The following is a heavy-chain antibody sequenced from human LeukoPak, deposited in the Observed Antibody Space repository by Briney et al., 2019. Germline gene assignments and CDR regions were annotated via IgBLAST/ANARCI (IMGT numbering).Heavy chain of an antibody. CDR1: GFTLSNYW. J-gene: IGHJ2*01. Sequence: GGSLRLSCAASGFTLSNYWMIHWVRQVPGKGLQWVSRINNDGNLKTDGRDTGYADSVKGRFTISTDNAKNSLYLQMSSLRVEDLALYYCVKAPSQHFWSGYTYWYFDLWGRGTLVTVAS. CDR2: INNDGNLKTDGRDT. V-gene: IGHV3-74*01. CDR3: VKAPSQHFWSGYTYWYFDL. D-gene: IGHD3-3*02.